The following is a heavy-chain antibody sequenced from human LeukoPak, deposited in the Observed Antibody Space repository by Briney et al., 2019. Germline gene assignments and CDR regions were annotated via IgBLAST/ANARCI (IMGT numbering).Heavy chain of an antibody. D-gene: IGHD2-2*01. CDR3: ARALVPAAMNDAFDI. Sequence: GGSLRLSCAASGSTVSSNYMSWVRQAPGKGLEWVSVIYSGGSTYYADSVKGRFTISRDNSKNTLYLQMNSLRAEDTAVYYCARALVPAAMNDAFDIWGQGTMVTVSS. J-gene: IGHJ3*02. CDR1: GSTVSSNY. V-gene: IGHV3-66*01. CDR2: IYSGGST.